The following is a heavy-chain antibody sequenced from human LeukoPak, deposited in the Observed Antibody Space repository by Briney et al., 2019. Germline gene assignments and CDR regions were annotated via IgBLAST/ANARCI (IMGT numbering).Heavy chain of an antibody. Sequence: GESLKISCKGSGYSFTSYWIGWVRQMPGKGLEWMGIIYPGDSDTRYSPSFQGQVTISADKSISTAYLQWSSLKASDTAMYYCARQIPRTYYDFWSGYYLSDAFDIWGQGTIVTVSS. J-gene: IGHJ3*02. V-gene: IGHV5-51*01. CDR1: GYSFTSYW. CDR2: IYPGDSDT. CDR3: ARQIPRTYYDFWSGYYLSDAFDI. D-gene: IGHD3-3*01.